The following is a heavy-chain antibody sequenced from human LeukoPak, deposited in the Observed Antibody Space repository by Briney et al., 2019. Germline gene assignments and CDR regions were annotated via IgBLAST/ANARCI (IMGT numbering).Heavy chain of an antibody. J-gene: IGHJ4*02. CDR1: GFTFSSYA. V-gene: IGHV3-23*01. CDR3: ARGGGPRLYYFDY. CDR2: ISGSGGST. Sequence: GGSLRLSCAASGFTFSSYAMSRVRQAPGKGLEWVSAISGSGGSTYYADSVKGRFTISRDNSKNTLFLQMNSLRAEDTAVYYCARGGGPRLYYFDYWGQGTLVTVSS. D-gene: IGHD2-15*01.